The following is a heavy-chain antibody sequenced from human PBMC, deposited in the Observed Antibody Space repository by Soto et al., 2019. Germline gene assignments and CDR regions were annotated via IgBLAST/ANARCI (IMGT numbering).Heavy chain of an antibody. CDR2: IYPSDSDT. CDR1: LYNFAGYW. J-gene: IGHJ4*02. V-gene: IGHV5-51*01. D-gene: IGHD3-3*01. Sequence: PGEALKVSCNGSLYNFAGYWIACLRQMPGKGLELMGIIYPSDSDTRYRPSFQGQVTISADKSISSAYLQWSSLRASDTAMYYCARGGVSTRTFDYWGPGTPVTVSS. CDR3: ARGGVSTRTFDY.